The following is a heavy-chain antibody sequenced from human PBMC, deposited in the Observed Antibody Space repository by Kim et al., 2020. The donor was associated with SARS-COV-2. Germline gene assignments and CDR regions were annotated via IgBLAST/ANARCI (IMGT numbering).Heavy chain of an antibody. CDR1: GFTFSSYW. D-gene: IGHD2-15*01. J-gene: IGHJ6*02. Sequence: GGSLRLSCAASGFTFSSYWLHWVRQAPGKGLEWVSRITSDGSSTSYADSVKGRFTISRDNAKNTLYLQMNSLRAEDTAVYYCAIVAHGLPPYYNYYAMDEWGQGTTVTVSS. CDR3: AIVAHGLPPYYNYYAMDE. V-gene: IGHV3-74*01. CDR2: ITSDGSST.